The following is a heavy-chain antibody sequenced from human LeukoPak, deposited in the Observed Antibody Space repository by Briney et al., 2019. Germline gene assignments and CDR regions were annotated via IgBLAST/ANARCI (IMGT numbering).Heavy chain of an antibody. CDR1: GGTFSSYA. V-gene: IGHV1-69*06. D-gene: IGHD2-2*03. CDR2: IIPIFGTA. J-gene: IGHJ4*02. Sequence: SVKVSCKASGGTFSSYAISWVRQAPGQGLEWMGGIIPIFGTANFAQKFQGRVTITADKSTSTAYMELSSLRSEDTAVYYCARGMDIVVVPAATGLFDYWGQGTLVTVSS. CDR3: ARGMDIVVVPAATGLFDY.